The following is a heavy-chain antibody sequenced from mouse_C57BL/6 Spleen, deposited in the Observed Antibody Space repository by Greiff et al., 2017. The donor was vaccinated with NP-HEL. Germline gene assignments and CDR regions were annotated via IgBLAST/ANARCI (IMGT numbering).Heavy chain of an antibody. D-gene: IGHD4-1*01. CDR2: ISYDGSN. V-gene: IGHV3-6*01. J-gene: IGHJ1*03. CDR3: ARNGRNWDWYFDV. Sequence: VQLQQSGPGLVKPSQSLSLTCSVTGYSITSGYYWNWIRQFPGNKLEWMGYISYDGSNNYNPSLKNRISITRDTSKNQFFLKLNSVTTEDTATYYCARNGRNWDWYFDVWGTGTTVTVSS. CDR1: GYSITSGYY.